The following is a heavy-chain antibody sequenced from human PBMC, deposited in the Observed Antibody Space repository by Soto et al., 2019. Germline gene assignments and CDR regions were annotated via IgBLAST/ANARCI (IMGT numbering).Heavy chain of an antibody. Sequence: EAQLVESGGGLVQSGGSLNLSCLASGFSLTPYWMSWVRQTPGKGLEWVAKINEDGSKRDYMESVEGRFTISRDNPKNSVSLQLDSLRVADTAMYYCTRWDGRCSGGSCFFDSWGQGTLVTVSS. CDR2: INEDGSKR. CDR3: TRWDGRCSGGSCFFDS. J-gene: IGHJ4*02. D-gene: IGHD2-15*01. CDR1: GFSLTPYW. V-gene: IGHV3-7*01.